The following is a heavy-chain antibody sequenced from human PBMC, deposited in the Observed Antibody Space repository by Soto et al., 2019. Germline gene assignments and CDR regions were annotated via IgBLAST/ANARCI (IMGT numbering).Heavy chain of an antibody. Sequence: ASVKVSCKASGYTFANYAIHWVRQAPGQRLECMGWINPGNGNTKYSQTFQGRVTNTRDTSANTTYMELSSMRSEDTAVYYCAKRYCGGDCYPDYWGQGTLVTVSS. CDR1: GYTFANYA. V-gene: IGHV1-3*01. CDR3: AKRYCGGDCYPDY. D-gene: IGHD2-21*02. CDR2: INPGNGNT. J-gene: IGHJ4*02.